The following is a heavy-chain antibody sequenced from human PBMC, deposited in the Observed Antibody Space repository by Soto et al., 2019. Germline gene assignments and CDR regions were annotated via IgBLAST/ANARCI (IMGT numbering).Heavy chain of an antibody. V-gene: IGHV3-48*01. CDR3: ARDGEGDYGDYGGYYYYMDV. Sequence: GGSLRLSCAASGFTFSSYSMNWVRQAPGKGLEWVSYISSSSSTIYYADSVKGRFTISRDNAKNSLYLQMNSLRAEDTAVYYCARDGEGDYGDYGGYYYYMDVWGKGTTVTVSS. CDR2: ISSSSSTI. D-gene: IGHD4-17*01. J-gene: IGHJ6*03. CDR1: GFTFSSYS.